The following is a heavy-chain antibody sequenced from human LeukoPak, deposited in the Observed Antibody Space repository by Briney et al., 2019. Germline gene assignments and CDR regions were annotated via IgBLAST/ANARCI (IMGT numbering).Heavy chain of an antibody. Sequence: GGSLRLSCAASGFSFTSNCMHWVRQAPGKGLVWVSCINTGGSDITYADSVKGRFTISRDNAKNSLYLQMNGLRAEDTAVYYCTRAYDSGTYSSFDYWGQGTLVTVTS. V-gene: IGHV3-74*01. CDR2: INTGGSDI. CDR3: TRAYDSGTYSSFDY. J-gene: IGHJ4*02. D-gene: IGHD3-10*01. CDR1: GFSFTSNC.